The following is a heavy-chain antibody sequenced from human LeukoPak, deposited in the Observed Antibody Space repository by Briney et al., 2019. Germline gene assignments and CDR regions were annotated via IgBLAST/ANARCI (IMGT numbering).Heavy chain of an antibody. CDR3: ARAELELELRSIDYYYGMDV. CDR2: ISAYNGDT. J-gene: IGHJ6*04. D-gene: IGHD1-7*01. Sequence: ASVTLSYNASGYTFTIYGNSWVRHPPAQGLEWMGWISAYNGDTNYAQKLKGRVTMTTGTATSTAYMQLRSLRSVYTAVYYCARAELELELRSIDYYYGMDVWGKGTTVTVSS. V-gene: IGHV1-18*01. CDR1: GYTFTIYG.